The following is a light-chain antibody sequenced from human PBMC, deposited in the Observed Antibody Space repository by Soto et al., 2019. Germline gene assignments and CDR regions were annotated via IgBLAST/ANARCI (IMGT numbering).Light chain of an antibody. CDR2: GAS. Sequence: EIVLTQSPGTLSLSPGERATLSCRASQSVTSSYLVWYQQKPGQAPRLLIYGASSRATGIPDRFSGSGSGTDFTLTISRLEPEDSAVYYCQQYGSLPWTFGQWTKVEIK. V-gene: IGKV3-20*01. J-gene: IGKJ1*01. CDR3: QQYGSLPWT. CDR1: QSVTSSY.